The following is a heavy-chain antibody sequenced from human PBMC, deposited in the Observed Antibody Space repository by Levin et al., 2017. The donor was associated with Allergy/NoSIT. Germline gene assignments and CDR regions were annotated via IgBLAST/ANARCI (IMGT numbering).Heavy chain of an antibody. CDR2: INPSGGST. J-gene: IGHJ5*02. V-gene: IGHV1-46*01. CDR1: GYPFTTYF. Sequence: GESLKISCKASGYPFTTYFMNWVRQAPGQGLEWMGVINPSGGSTFYAQKFQGRVTMTRDTSTSTVYMELSSLRSEDTAIYFCAREGNPGIASAASPWFDPWGQGTLVTVSS. CDR3: AREGNPGIASAASPWFDP. D-gene: IGHD6-13*01.